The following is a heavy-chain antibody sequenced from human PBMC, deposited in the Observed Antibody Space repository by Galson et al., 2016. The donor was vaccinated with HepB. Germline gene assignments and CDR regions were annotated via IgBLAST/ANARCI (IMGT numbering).Heavy chain of an antibody. Sequence: SLRLSCAASGFTFSSYGMHWVRQAPGKGLEWVAVISYDGSNKYYADSVTGRFTITRDNSKHTLHLQMNILRAEDTAVYYCAKEALLLHIVVVTATRGYFDYWGQGTLVTVSS. CDR1: GFTFSSYG. V-gene: IGHV3-30*18. CDR3: AKEALLLHIVVVTATRGYFDY. D-gene: IGHD2-21*02. J-gene: IGHJ4*02. CDR2: ISYDGSNK.